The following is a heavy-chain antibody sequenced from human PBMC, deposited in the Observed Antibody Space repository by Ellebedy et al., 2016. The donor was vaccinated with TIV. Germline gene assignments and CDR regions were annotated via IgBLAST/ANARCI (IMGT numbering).Heavy chain of an antibody. Sequence: GESLKISCAASGFTLSNYWMHWVRQAPGKGLVWVSRINSDGSNTSYVDSVKGRFTISRDSAKNSLYLQMNSLRDEDTAVYYCAVGFSSGYWGQGTLVTVSS. CDR2: INSDGSNT. J-gene: IGHJ4*02. V-gene: IGHV3-74*01. CDR1: GFTLSNYW. D-gene: IGHD6-19*01. CDR3: AVGFSSGY.